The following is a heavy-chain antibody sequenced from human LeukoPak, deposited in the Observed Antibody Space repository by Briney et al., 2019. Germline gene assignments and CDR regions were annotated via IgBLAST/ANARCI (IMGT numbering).Heavy chain of an antibody. J-gene: IGHJ4*02. CDR1: GGSFSGDY. CDR2: INHSGST. V-gene: IGHV4-34*01. Sequence: SETLSLTCAVYGGSFSGDYWSWIRQPPGKGLEWIGEINHSGSTNYNPSLKSRVTISVDKSKNQFSLKLSSVTAADTAVYYCARARGGSTSCQYDYWGQGTLVTVSS. D-gene: IGHD2-2*01. CDR3: ARARGGSTSCQYDY.